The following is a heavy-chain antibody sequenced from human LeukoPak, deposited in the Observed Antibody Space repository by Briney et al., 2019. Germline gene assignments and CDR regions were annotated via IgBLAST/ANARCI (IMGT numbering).Heavy chain of an antibody. J-gene: IGHJ4*02. CDR3: ARGSYGGNSGY. CDR1: GGSISSYY. D-gene: IGHD4-23*01. Sequence: SETLSLTCTVSGGSISSYYWSWIRQPPGKGLEWIGYIYYSGSTNYNPSLKSRVTISVDTSKNQFPLKLSSVTAADTAVYYCARGSYGGNSGYWGQGTLVTVSS. V-gene: IGHV4-59*01. CDR2: IYYSGST.